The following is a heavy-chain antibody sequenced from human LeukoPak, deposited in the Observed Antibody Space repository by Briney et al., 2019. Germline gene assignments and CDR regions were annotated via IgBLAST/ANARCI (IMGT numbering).Heavy chain of an antibody. J-gene: IGHJ4*02. Sequence: PGGSLRLSCAASGFTVSSNYMSWVRQAPGKGLEWVSVIYSGGSTYYADSVKGRFTISRDNSKNTLYLQMNSLRAEDTAVYYCASGLVGAPRAIGFDYWGQGTLVTVSS. V-gene: IGHV3-66*02. CDR3: ASGLVGAPRAIGFDY. CDR1: GFTVSSNY. CDR2: IYSGGST. D-gene: IGHD1-26*01.